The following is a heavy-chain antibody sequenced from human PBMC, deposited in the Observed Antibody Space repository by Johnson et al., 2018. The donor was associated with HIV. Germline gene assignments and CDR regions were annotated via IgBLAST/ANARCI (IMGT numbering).Heavy chain of an antibody. D-gene: IGHD1-26*01. CDR2: ISWNSGSI. CDR1: GFTFDDYA. J-gene: IGHJ3*02. Sequence: VQLVESGGGLVQPGRSLRLSCAASGFTFDDYAMHWVRQAPGKGLEWVSGISWNSGSIGYADSVKGRFTISRDNAKNSLYLQMNSLRAEDTALYYCARGGVGAGDAFDIWGQGTMVTVSS. CDR3: ARGGVGAGDAFDI. V-gene: IGHV3-9*01.